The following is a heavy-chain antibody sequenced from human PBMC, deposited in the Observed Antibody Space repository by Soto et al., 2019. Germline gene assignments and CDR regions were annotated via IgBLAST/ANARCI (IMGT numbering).Heavy chain of an antibody. CDR1: GGSINSFY. J-gene: IGHJ5*01. Sequence: ETLSLTCTVSGGSINSFYWSWIRQPAGKGLEWIGRIYSSGATNYNPSLRSRVTMSIDASKNQFSLELSSVTAADTAVYYCAREKVPVRSTHNWFDSWGQGTLVTVS. V-gene: IGHV4-4*07. CDR3: AREKVPVRSTHNWFDS. D-gene: IGHD3-10*01. CDR2: IYSSGAT.